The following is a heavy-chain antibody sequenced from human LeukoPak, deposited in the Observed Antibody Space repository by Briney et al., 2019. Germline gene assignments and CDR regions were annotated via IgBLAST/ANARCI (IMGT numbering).Heavy chain of an antibody. V-gene: IGHV3-23*01. D-gene: IGHD5-18*01. CDR1: GFTFSTYA. CDR3: AKDISWIQLRGEGY. CDR2: FSGRGGST. Sequence: GGSLRLSCAASGFTFSTYAVSWVRQAPGKGLECVSGFSGRGGSTYYSDSVKGRFTISRDNSKNTLYLQMNSLRAEDTAVYYCAKDISWIQLRGEGYWGQGTLVTVSS. J-gene: IGHJ4*02.